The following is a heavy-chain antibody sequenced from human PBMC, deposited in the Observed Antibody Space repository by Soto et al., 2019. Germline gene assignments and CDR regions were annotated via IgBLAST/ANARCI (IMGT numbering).Heavy chain of an antibody. CDR3: ARDPHEGVYDY. D-gene: IGHD3-16*01. Sequence: QVQLVESGAEVKKPGASVKVSCNASGYTFTGYYLHWIRQAPGQGLGWMGWMRPNSGGANYAQKFQGRVSMTRDTSISTFYMELSRLRSDDTAVYYCARDPHEGVYDYWGQGTLVTVSS. J-gene: IGHJ4*02. V-gene: IGHV1-2*02. CDR1: GYTFTGYY. CDR2: MRPNSGGA.